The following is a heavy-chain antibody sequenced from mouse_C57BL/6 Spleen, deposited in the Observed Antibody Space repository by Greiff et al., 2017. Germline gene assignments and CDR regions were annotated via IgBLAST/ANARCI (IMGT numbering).Heavy chain of an antibody. J-gene: IGHJ4*01. CDR2: INPNNGGT. V-gene: IGHV1-26*01. CDR1: GYTFTDYY. CDR3: ARRGYYGSPYYYAMDY. Sequence: EVQLQQSGPELVKPGASVKISCKASGYTFTDYYMNWVKQSHGKSLEWIGDINPNNGGTSYNQKFKGKATLTVDKSSSTAYMELRSLTSEDSAVYYCARRGYYGSPYYYAMDYWGQGTSVTVSS. D-gene: IGHD1-1*01.